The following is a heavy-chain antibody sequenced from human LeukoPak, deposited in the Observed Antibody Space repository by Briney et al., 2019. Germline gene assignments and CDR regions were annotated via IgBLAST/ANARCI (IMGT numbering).Heavy chain of an antibody. V-gene: IGHV4-59*11. CDR3: ARYCSGGSCHNWFDP. D-gene: IGHD2-15*01. J-gene: IGHJ5*02. Sequence: SETLSLACTVSGGSISSHYWSWIRQPPGKGLEWIGYIYYSGNTNHNPSLKSRVTIPVDTSKNQFSLKLSSVTAADTAVYYCARYCSGGSCHNWFDPWGQGTLVTVSS. CDR1: GGSISSHY. CDR2: IYYSGNT.